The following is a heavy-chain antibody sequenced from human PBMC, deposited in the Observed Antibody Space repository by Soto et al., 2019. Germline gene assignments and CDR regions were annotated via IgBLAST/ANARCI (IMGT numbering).Heavy chain of an antibody. J-gene: IGHJ6*02. CDR3: ASKTANQAVADYYYYYGMDV. CDR1: GGTFSSYA. V-gene: IGHV1-69*12. D-gene: IGHD6-19*01. CDR2: IIPIFGTA. Sequence: QVQLVQSGAEVKKPGSSVKVSCKASGGTFSSYAISWVRQAPGQGLEWMGGIIPIFGTANYAQKFQGRVTITADESXXTXYXXLSSLRSEDTAVYYCASKTANQAVADYYYYYGMDVWGQGTTVTVSS.